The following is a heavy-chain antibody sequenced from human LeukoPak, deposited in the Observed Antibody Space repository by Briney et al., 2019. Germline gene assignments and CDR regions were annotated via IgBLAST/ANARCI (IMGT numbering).Heavy chain of an antibody. CDR1: GFTFSSHW. Sequence: LGGSLRLSCAASGFTFSSHWMSWVRQAPGKGLEWVANIKEDGSEKYYVDSVKGRFTISRDNAKNSLYLQMNSLRAEDTAVYYCARAWIVRDRNWNYDYWGQGTLVTVSS. J-gene: IGHJ4*02. V-gene: IGHV3-7*01. CDR2: IKEDGSEK. D-gene: IGHD1-20*01. CDR3: ARAWIVRDRNWNYDY.